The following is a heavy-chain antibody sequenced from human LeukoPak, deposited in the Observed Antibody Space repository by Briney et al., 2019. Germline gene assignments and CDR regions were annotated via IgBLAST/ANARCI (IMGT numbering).Heavy chain of an antibody. Sequence: GGSLRLSCTSSGFTFGDYAMRWLRQAPGRGLEWIGFIRSKAYRGTTEYAASVKGRFAISRDDSKSIAYLQMNSLKTEDTAVYYCTKGAYGYLDYWGQGTLVTVSS. D-gene: IGHD4-17*01. CDR3: TKGAYGYLDY. V-gene: IGHV3-49*03. CDR2: IRSKAYRGTT. CDR1: GFTFGDYA. J-gene: IGHJ4*02.